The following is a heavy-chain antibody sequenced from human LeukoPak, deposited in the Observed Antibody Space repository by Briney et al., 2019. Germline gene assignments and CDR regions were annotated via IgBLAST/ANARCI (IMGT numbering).Heavy chain of an antibody. J-gene: IGHJ4*02. D-gene: IGHD7-27*01. CDR2: IKQDGSEK. CDR1: GFSLSNYW. V-gene: IGHV3-7*01. CDR3: ARGLWAPFDY. Sequence: GGPLSLSCAASGFSLSNYWMNWVRQAPGRGLEWGANIKQDGSEKNYVDSVKGRFTFSRNNAKTSLILQMNILGDEDTTLYCSARGLWAPFDYWGQGTLVTVSS.